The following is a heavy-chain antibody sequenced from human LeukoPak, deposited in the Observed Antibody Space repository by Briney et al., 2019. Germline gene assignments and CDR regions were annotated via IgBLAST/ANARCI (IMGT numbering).Heavy chain of an antibody. D-gene: IGHD2-2*01. CDR3: ARERSTYAGAPENWFDP. Sequence: PSETLSLTCDVSGGSISSDGYSWSWIRQPPGKGLEWIGYIYYSGSTYYNPSLKSRVTISVDRSKTQFSLKLSSVTAADTAVYYFARERSTYAGAPENWFDPWGQGTLVTVSS. CDR2: IYYSGST. J-gene: IGHJ5*02. V-gene: IGHV4-30-2*01. CDR1: GGSISSDGYS.